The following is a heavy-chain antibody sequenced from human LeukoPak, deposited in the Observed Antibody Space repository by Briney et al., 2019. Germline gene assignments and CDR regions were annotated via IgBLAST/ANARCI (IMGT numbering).Heavy chain of an antibody. CDR1: GFTFSSYV. J-gene: IGHJ4*02. CDR3: ARAAAGMPDYFDY. V-gene: IGHV3-33*01. CDR2: IWYDGSNK. Sequence: GRSLRLSCAASGFTFSSYVMHWVRQAPGKGLEWVAVIWYDGSNKYYADSVKGRFTISRDNSKNTLYLQMNSLRAEDTAVYYCARAAAGMPDYFDYWGQGTLVTVSS. D-gene: IGHD6-13*01.